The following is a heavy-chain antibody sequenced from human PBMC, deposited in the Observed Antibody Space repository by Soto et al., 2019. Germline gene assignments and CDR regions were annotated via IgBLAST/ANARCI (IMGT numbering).Heavy chain of an antibody. CDR2: INHSGNT. D-gene: IGHD6-19*01. J-gene: IGHJ4*02. CDR1: GGSFRDYY. V-gene: IGHV4-34*01. Sequence: QVQLQQWGAGLLKPSETLSLTCAVYGGSFRDYYWSWIRQPPGKGLEWIGEINHSGNTNYNPSLKSRVTISVDTSKNQFSLKLSSVTAADTAMYYCARGVSGWTRPIDYWGQGTLVTVSS. CDR3: ARGVSGWTRPIDY.